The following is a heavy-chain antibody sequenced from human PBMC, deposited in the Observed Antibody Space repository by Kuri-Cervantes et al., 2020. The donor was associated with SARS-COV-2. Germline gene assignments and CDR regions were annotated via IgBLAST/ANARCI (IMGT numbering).Heavy chain of an antibody. V-gene: IGHV3-30-3*01. D-gene: IGHD2-2*01. CDR3: AREGDIVVVHDAFDI. J-gene: IGHJ3*02. CDR1: GFTFSSYA. CDR2: ISYDGSNK. Sequence: GESLKISCVASGFTFSSYAMHWVRQAPGKGLEWAAVISYDGSNKYYADSVKGRFTISRDNSKNTLYLQMNSLRAEDTAVYYCAREGDIVVVHDAFDIWGQGTMVTVSS.